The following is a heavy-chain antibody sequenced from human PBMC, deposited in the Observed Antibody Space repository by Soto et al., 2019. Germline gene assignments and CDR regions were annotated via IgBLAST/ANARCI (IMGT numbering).Heavy chain of an antibody. CDR1: GFILSNYA. CDR3: AKEPIYFGPGSSLSYYYYGLDV. Sequence: PGGALRLSCAASGFILSNYAMHWVRQAPGKGLGWGTLTLHDESISYYTESVKGRFTISRDMSKNTLYLQMNSLRPEDTAIYYCAKEPIYFGPGSSLSYYYYGLDVWGQGTMVTVSS. V-gene: IGHV3-30*18. CDR2: TLHDESIS. J-gene: IGHJ6*02. D-gene: IGHD3-10*01.